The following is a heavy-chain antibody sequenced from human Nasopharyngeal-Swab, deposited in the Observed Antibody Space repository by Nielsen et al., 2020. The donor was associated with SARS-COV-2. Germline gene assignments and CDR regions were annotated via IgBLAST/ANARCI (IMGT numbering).Heavy chain of an antibody. Sequence: GESLKISCAASGFTFSSYNMNWVRQAPGKGLEWVSSISSSSSYIYYADSVKGRFTISRDNAKNSLYLQMNSLRAEDTAVYYCARGCVLTGPSCYYYGMDVWGQGTTVTDSS. J-gene: IGHJ6*02. D-gene: IGHD3-9*01. CDR2: ISSSSSYI. V-gene: IGHV3-21*01. CDR3: ARGCVLTGPSCYYYGMDV. CDR1: GFTFSSYN.